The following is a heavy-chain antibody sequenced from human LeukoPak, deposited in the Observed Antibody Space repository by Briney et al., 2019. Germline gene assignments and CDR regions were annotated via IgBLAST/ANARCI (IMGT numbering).Heavy chain of an antibody. CDR2: IYYSGST. Sequence: SETLSLTCTVSGGSISSGGYYWSWIRQHPGKGLEWIGYIYYSGSTYYNPSLKSRVTISVDTSKNQFSLKLSSVTAADTAVYYCARTDILTGYYRTFDYWGQGTLVTVPS. CDR1: GGSISSGGYY. V-gene: IGHV4-31*03. D-gene: IGHD3-9*01. J-gene: IGHJ4*02. CDR3: ARTDILTGYYRTFDY.